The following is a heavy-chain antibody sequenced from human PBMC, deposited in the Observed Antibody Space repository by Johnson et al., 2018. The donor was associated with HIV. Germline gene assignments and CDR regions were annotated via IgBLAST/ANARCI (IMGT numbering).Heavy chain of an antibody. CDR3: AKDFRRFFPTPDAFDI. Sequence: QVQLVESGGGVVQPGGSLRLSCAESGFTFSSYGMHWFRQAPGKGLEWVAFIRDDGSNKFSADSVTGRFTISRDHSKNTLYLQMNSLRPEDTAVYYCAKDFRRFFPTPDAFDIWGQGTMVTVSS. CDR1: GFTFSSYG. CDR2: IRDDGSNK. D-gene: IGHD4-23*01. J-gene: IGHJ3*02. V-gene: IGHV3-30*02.